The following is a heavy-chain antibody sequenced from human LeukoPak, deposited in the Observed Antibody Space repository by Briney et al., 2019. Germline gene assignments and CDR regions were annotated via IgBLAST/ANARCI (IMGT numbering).Heavy chain of an antibody. J-gene: IGHJ3*02. CDR1: GFTFSSYA. CDR2: ISGSGGST. D-gene: IGHD3-9*01. Sequence: GGSLRLSCAASGFTFSSYAMSWVRQAPGKGLEWVSAISGSGGSTYYADSVKGRFTISRDNSKNTLYLQTNSLRAEDTAVYYCAKALPLRYFDWLSDNDAFDIWGQGTMVTVSS. V-gene: IGHV3-23*01. CDR3: AKALPLRYFDWLSDNDAFDI.